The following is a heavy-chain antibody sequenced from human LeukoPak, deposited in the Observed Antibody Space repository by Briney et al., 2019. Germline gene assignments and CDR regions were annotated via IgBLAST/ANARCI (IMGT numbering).Heavy chain of an antibody. J-gene: IGHJ4*02. CDR2: INPSGGST. CDR3: ARSGVYYDILTGNSSPTPFDY. V-gene: IGHV1-46*01. D-gene: IGHD3-9*01. Sequence: ASVKVSCKASGYTFTSYYMHWVRQAPGQGLEWMGIINPSGGSTSYAQKFQGRVTMTRDTSTSTVYMELSSLRSGDTAVYYCARSGVYYDILTGNSSPTPFDYWGQGTLVTVSS. CDR1: GYTFTSYY.